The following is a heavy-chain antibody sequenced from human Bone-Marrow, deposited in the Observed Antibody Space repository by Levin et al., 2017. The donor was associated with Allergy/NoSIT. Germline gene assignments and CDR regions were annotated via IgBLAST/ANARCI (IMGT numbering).Heavy chain of an antibody. CDR2: IDWDDDK. Sequence: ESGPTLVKPTQTLTLTCTFSGFSLSTSGVRVSWIRQPPGKALEWLARIDWDDDKFYSTSLKTRLTISKDTSKDQVVLTVTNMDPVETATYYCALMRDRNYAYFDYWGQGILVTVSS. CDR3: ALMRDRNYAYFDY. CDR1: GFSLSTSGVR. J-gene: IGHJ4*02. D-gene: IGHD4-11*01. V-gene: IGHV2-70*04.